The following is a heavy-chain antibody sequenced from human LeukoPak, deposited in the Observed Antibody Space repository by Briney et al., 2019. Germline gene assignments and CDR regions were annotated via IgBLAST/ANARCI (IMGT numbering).Heavy chain of an antibody. D-gene: IGHD2/OR15-2a*01. Sequence: PSETLSLTCTVSGGSPTSDHWNWIRPPPRKGLECIGCIYYSGSTYYNPSLKSRDTISVDMSKSQFSLRLTSVPAGDTAVCYCGRKNDFDIWGQGTLVTVSS. CDR3: GRKNDFDI. CDR1: GGSPTSDH. J-gene: IGHJ3*02. V-gene: IGHV4-59*01. CDR2: IYYSGST.